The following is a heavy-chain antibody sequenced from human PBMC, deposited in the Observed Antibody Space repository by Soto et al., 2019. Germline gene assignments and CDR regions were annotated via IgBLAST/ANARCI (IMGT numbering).Heavy chain of an antibody. V-gene: IGHV3-21*01. J-gene: IGHJ6*02. CDR3: PRDQRYCSSTSCYTYYYYYAMDV. CDR2: ISSSSSYI. D-gene: IGHD2-2*02. Sequence: EVQLVESGGGLVKPGGSLRLSCAASGFTFSSYSMNWVRQAPGKGLEWVSSISSSSSYIYYADSVKGRFTISRDNAKNSLYLQMNSLRAEDTAVYYCPRDQRYCSSTSCYTYYYYYAMDVWGQGTTVTVSS. CDR1: GFTFSSYS.